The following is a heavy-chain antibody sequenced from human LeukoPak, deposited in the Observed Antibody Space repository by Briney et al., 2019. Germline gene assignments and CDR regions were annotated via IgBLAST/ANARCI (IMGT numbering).Heavy chain of an antibody. CDR2: XXXXXXXT. V-gene: IGHV3-23*01. J-gene: IGHJ3*02. CDR3: AKDPLNYYDSSGYYPGEAFDI. D-gene: IGHD3-22*01. CDR1: GFTFSSYA. Sequence: GGSLRLSCAASGFTFSSYAMSWVRQAPXXXXXXXXXXXXXXXXTYYADSVKGRFTISRDNSKNTLYLQMNSLRAEDTAVYYCAKDPLNYYDSSGYYPGEAFDIWGQGTMVTVSS.